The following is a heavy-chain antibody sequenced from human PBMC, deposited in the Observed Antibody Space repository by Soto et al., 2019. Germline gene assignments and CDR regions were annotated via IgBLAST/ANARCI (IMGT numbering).Heavy chain of an antibody. D-gene: IGHD3-3*01. CDR3: ARETERITIFGVVIPMDV. J-gene: IGHJ6*02. CDR2: IYTSGST. Sequence: KTSETLSLTCTVSGGSISSYYWSWIRQPAGKGLEWIGRIYTSGSTNYNPSLKSRVTMSVDTSKNQFSLKLSSVTAADTAVYYCARETERITIFGVVIPMDVWGQGTTVTVSS. CDR1: GGSISSYY. V-gene: IGHV4-4*07.